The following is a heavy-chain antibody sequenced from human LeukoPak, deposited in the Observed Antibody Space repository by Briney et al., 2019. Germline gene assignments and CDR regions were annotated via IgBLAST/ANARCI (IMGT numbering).Heavy chain of an antibody. CDR1: GFTFSDYY. V-gene: IGHV3-11*03. CDR3: ARRNAFEI. CDR2: ISSSSDYT. Sequence: GGSLRLSCAASGFTFSDYYMNWIRQAPGKGLEWVAYISSSSDYTDCADSVKGRFTVSRDNAKNSLYLQMNSLRAEDTAVYYCARRNAFEIWGQGTMVTVSS. J-gene: IGHJ3*02.